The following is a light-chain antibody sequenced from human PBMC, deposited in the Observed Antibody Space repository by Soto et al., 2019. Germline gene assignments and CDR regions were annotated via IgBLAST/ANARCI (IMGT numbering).Light chain of an antibody. J-gene: IGKJ2*01. Sequence: EIVLTQSPGTLSLSPGERATLSCRASQSVGSSYLAWYQQKPGQAPRLLIFGTSNRSTGISDRFSGSGSGRDFTLTISRLEPEDFAVYYCQQFGSSVYTFGQGTKLEIK. CDR2: GTS. CDR3: QQFGSSVYT. CDR1: QSVGSSY. V-gene: IGKV3-20*01.